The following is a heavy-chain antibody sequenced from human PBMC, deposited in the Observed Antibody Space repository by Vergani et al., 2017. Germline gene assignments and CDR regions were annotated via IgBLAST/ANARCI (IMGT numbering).Heavy chain of an antibody. CDR3: AKIKEPGIAAAGEFDY. CDR1: GFTFSSYS. D-gene: IGHD6-13*01. Sequence: EVQLVESGGGLVKPGGSLRLSCAASGFTFSSYSMNWVRQAPGKGLEWVSSISSSSSYIYYADSVKGRFTISRDKAKNSLYLQMNSLRAEDTAVYYCAKIKEPGIAAAGEFDYWGQGTLVTVSS. CDR2: ISSSSSYI. V-gene: IGHV3-21*01. J-gene: IGHJ4*02.